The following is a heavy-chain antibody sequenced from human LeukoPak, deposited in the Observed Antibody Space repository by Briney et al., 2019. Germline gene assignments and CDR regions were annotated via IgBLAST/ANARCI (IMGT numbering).Heavy chain of an antibody. CDR2: IYHSGST. Sequence: SETLSLTCAVSGYSISSGYYWGWIRQPPAKGLEWIGSIYHSGSTYYNPSLKSRVTISVDTSKNQFSLKLSSVTAADTAVYYGARHAGGSYAAAFNIWGQATMVTVSS. V-gene: IGHV4-38-2*01. CDR3: ARHAGGSYAAAFNI. D-gene: IGHD1-26*01. J-gene: IGHJ3*02. CDR1: GYSISSGYY.